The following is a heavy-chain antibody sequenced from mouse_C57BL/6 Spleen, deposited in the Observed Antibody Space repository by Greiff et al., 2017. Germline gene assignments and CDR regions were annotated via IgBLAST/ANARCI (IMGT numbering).Heavy chain of an antibody. J-gene: IGHJ2*01. CDR3: AEAALADFDY. CDR2: IDPEDGET. Sequence: VQLQQSGAELVKPGASVKLSCTASGFNFNVYYMHWVMQRTEQGLEWLGRIDPEDGETKYDPKFQGKATITADTSTNTAYLQLRRLTSEDTAALYGAEAALADFDYWGQGTTLTVSS. V-gene: IGHV14-2*01. D-gene: IGHD6-1*01. CDR1: GFNFNVYY.